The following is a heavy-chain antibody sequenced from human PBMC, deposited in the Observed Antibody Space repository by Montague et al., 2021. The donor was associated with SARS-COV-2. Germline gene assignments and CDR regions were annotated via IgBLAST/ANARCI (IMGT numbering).Heavy chain of an antibody. Sequence: TLSLTCTVSGGSISSGGYYWSWIRQHPGKGLEWIGYIYYSGXTXYXXXXKXRVTISVDTSKNQFSLKLSSVTAADTAVYYCARVRITMIVVVDAFDIWGQGTM. CDR3: ARVRITMIVVVDAFDI. V-gene: IGHV4-31*03. CDR1: GGSISSGGYY. J-gene: IGHJ3*02. D-gene: IGHD3-22*01. CDR2: IYYSGXT.